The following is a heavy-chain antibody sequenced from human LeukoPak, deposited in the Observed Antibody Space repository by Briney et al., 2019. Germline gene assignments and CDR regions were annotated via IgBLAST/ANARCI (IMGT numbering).Heavy chain of an antibody. CDR2: ISSSGTTT. Sequence: ATXXFTFXXXXMNWVXXAPGXXPXXXSYISSSGTTTYYVDSVKGRFTISRDNTKNSLYLQMNSLRAEDTAVYYCVRRGLIETEYLERWGQGTLVIVSS. J-gene: IGHJ1*01. CDR3: VRRGLIETEYLER. CDR1: XFTFXXXX. V-gene: IGHV3-48*04. D-gene: IGHD2/OR15-2a*01.